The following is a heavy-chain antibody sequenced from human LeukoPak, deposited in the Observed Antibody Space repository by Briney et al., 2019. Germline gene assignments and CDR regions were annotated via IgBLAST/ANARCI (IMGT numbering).Heavy chain of an antibody. Sequence: PGGSLRLSCAASGFTFSSYWMSWVRQAPGKGLEWVANIKQDGSEKYYVDSVRGRFIISRDNAKNSLYLQMNSLRAEDTAVYYCATVHDSSLDYWGQGTLVTVSS. V-gene: IGHV3-7*01. CDR1: GFTFSSYW. J-gene: IGHJ4*02. D-gene: IGHD1-1*01. CDR3: ATVHDSSLDY. CDR2: IKQDGSEK.